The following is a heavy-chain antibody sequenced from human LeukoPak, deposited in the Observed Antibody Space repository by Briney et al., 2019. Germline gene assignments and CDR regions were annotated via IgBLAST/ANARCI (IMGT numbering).Heavy chain of an antibody. D-gene: IGHD6-13*01. Sequence: PSETLSLTCTVSGGPIGSYYWSWIRQPAGRGLEWIGRIYTSGSTNYNPSLKSRVTMSVDTSKNQFSLRLSSVTAADTAVYYCARDRDSGWSYNWFDPWGQGTLVTVSS. CDR1: GGPIGSYY. J-gene: IGHJ5*02. CDR2: IYTSGST. V-gene: IGHV4-4*07. CDR3: ARDRDSGWSYNWFDP.